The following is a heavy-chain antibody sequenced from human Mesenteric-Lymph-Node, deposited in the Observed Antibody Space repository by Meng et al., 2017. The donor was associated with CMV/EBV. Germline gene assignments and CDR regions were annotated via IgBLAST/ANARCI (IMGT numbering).Heavy chain of an antibody. CDR2: ISYDGSNK. CDR1: GFTFSNYA. J-gene: IGHJ4*02. D-gene: IGHD5-24*01. Sequence: GESLKISCATSGFTFSNYAMHWVRQAPGKGLEWVAVISYDGSNKYYADSVKGRFTISRDNSKNTLYLQMNSLRAEDTAVYYCARNPRWLQLNSYFDYWGQGTLVTVSS. V-gene: IGHV3-30*04. CDR3: ARNPRWLQLNSYFDY.